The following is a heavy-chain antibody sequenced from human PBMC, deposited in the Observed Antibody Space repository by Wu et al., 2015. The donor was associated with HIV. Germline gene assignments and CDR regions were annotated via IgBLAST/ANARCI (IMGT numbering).Heavy chain of an antibody. V-gene: IGHV1-2*02. CDR3: ARSPHQGNGRGVTLYH. J-gene: IGHJ5*02. Sequence: QVQLVQSGTEVEKPGASVWVSCKASGYTFIGSYIHWMRQAPGQGLEWMGCINPNSGDTIYEQQFLGRVTLTRDTSIRTVYMEFNNLKSDDTAVYYCARSPHQGNGRGVTLYHWGQGTLVTVSS. CDR1: GYTFIGSY. CDR2: INPNSGDT. D-gene: IGHD3-10*02.